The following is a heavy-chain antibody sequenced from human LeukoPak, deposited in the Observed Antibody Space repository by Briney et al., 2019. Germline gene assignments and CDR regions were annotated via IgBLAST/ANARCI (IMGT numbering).Heavy chain of an antibody. Sequence: PGGSLRLSCAASGFTFSSYAMSWVRQAPGKGLEWVSAISGSGGSTYYADSVKGRFTISRDNSKNTLYLQMNSLRAEDTAVYYCASGSYGSGFYYFYYMDVWGKGTTVTVSS. V-gene: IGHV3-23*01. CDR3: ASGSYGSGFYYFYYMDV. CDR2: ISGSGGST. D-gene: IGHD3-10*01. CDR1: GFTFSSYA. J-gene: IGHJ6*03.